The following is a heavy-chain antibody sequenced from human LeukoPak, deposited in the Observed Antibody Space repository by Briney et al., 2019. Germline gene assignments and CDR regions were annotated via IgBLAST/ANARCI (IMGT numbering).Heavy chain of an antibody. V-gene: IGHV3-23*01. CDR2: IRGSGGST. Sequence: GGSLRLSCVASVFTFSSYAMSRVRQAPGKGLEWVSDIRGSGGSTYYAVSMKGRFTISRDNSKNTLYLQMNSLRAEDTAVYYCAKCYYDSSGYQYFHYWGQGTLVPVSS. D-gene: IGHD3-22*01. CDR3: AKCYYDSSGYQYFHY. J-gene: IGHJ4*02. CDR1: VFTFSSYA.